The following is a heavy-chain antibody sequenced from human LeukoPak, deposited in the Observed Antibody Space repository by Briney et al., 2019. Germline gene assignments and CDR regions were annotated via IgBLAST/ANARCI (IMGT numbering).Heavy chain of an antibody. CDR1: GFTFSSYA. D-gene: IGHD3-22*01. J-gene: IGHJ4*02. CDR2: ISGSGGST. V-gene: IGHV3-23*01. Sequence: PGGSLRLSCAASGFTFSSYAMRWVRQAPGKGLEWVSAISGSGGSTYYADSVKGRFTIARENSKKTLYLQMNSLRAEDTAVYYCAKDRRYYDSSGYPYYFDYWGQGTLVTVSS. CDR3: AKDRRYYDSSGYPYYFDY.